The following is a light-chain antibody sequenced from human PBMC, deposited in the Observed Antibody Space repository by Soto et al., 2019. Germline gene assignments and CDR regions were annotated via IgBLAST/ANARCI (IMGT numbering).Light chain of an antibody. V-gene: IGKV3-15*01. CDR1: QSISNK. J-gene: IGKJ1*01. Sequence: EIVMTQSPATLSVSPGERATLSCRASQSISNKGVWYQQKLGQAPRLLIHGASTRATGIPARFSGSGSGTEFTLTIISLQSEDFAVYYCQQYNNWPPVTFGQGTKVDIK. CDR2: GAS. CDR3: QQYNNWPPVT.